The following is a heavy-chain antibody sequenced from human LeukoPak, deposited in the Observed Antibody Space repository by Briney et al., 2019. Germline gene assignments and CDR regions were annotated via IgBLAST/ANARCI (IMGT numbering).Heavy chain of an antibody. CDR1: GGSISSYY. J-gene: IGHJ3*02. CDR2: IYYSGST. D-gene: IGHD3-22*01. CDR3: AGRDYYDSSGYYDAFDI. V-gene: IGHV4-59*01. Sequence: PSETLSLTCTVSGGSISSYYWSWLRQPPGKGLEWIGYIYYSGSTNYNHSLKSRVTISVDTSKNQFSLKLSSVTAADTAVYYCAGRDYYDSSGYYDAFDIWGQGTMVTVSS.